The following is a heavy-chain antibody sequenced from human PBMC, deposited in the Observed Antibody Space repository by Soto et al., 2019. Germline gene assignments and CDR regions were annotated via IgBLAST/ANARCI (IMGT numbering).Heavy chain of an antibody. Sequence: QVQLVESGGGVVQPGRSLRLSCAASGFTFSSYGMHWVRQAPGKGLEWVAVISYDGSNKYYADSVKGRFTISRDNSKNTLYLQMNSLRAEDTAVYYCAKDHQEGYCSSTSGHGAFDIWGQGTMVTVSS. J-gene: IGHJ3*02. CDR2: ISYDGSNK. V-gene: IGHV3-30*18. CDR3: AKDHQEGYCSSTSGHGAFDI. D-gene: IGHD2-2*01. CDR1: GFTFSSYG.